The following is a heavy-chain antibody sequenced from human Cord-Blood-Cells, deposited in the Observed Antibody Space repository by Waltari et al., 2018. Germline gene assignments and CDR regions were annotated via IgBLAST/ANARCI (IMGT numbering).Heavy chain of an antibody. Sequence: QVQLVQSGAALKKPGASVKVSCKASGYTFTSFYIHWVRQAPGQGIEWMGIINPSGCSTSYAQKFQGRVTMTSDTSTSTVYMELSSLRSEDTAVYYCARDRGLGDAFDIWGQGTMVTVSS. CDR1: GYTFTSFY. V-gene: IGHV1-46*01. CDR2: INPSGCST. D-gene: IGHD3-16*01. J-gene: IGHJ3*02. CDR3: ARDRGLGDAFDI.